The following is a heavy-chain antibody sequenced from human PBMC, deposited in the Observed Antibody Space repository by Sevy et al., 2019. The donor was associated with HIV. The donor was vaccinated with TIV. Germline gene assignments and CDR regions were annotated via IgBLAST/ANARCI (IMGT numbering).Heavy chain of an antibody. CDR2: IYPGDSET. CDR3: ARFYDSSGHFPSDY. J-gene: IGHJ4*02. Sequence: GESLKISCKGSGYSFTNYWIAWVRQMPGKGLEWMGFIYPGDSETRYSPSFQGQVTISADKSISTAYLHWSSLKASDTAMYDCARFYDSSGHFPSDYWGQGTLVTVSS. V-gene: IGHV5-51*01. D-gene: IGHD3-22*01. CDR1: GYSFTNYW.